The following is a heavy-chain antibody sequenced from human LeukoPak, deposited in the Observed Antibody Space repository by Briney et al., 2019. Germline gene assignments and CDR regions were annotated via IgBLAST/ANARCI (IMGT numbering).Heavy chain of an antibody. D-gene: IGHD5-24*01. V-gene: IGHV4-31*03. Sequence: MSSQTLSLTCTVSGGSISSGGYYWSWIRQHPGKGLEWIGYIYYSGSTYYNPSLKSRVTISIDTSKNQFSLKLRSVTAADTAVYYCARHERDVSLDHAFDIWGQGTMVTVSS. J-gene: IGHJ3*02. CDR3: ARHERDVSLDHAFDI. CDR1: GGSISSGGYY. CDR2: IYYSGST.